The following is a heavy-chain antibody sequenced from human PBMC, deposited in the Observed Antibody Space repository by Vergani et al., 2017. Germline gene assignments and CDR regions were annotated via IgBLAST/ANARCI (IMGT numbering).Heavy chain of an antibody. Sequence: EVQLLESGGALVKPGGPLRFTCAASEFTFSNYAMNWVRQAPGKELEWVSGISGSGVSAYSTDSGKGWFTISRDNSKNMLFLQMNNLRTEDTAIYYCAKQYFVSGNYLFDYWIQGTLVTVSS. CDR1: EFTFSNYA. CDR3: AKQYFVSGNYLFDY. V-gene: IGHV3-23*01. CDR2: ISGSGVSA. D-gene: IGHD3-10*01. J-gene: IGHJ4*02.